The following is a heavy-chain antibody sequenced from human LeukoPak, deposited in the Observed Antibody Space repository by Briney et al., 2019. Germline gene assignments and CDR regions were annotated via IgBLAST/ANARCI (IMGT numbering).Heavy chain of an antibody. Sequence: GASLRLSCTASGFTFSSYAMTWVRQAPGKGLECVSTITSSGDGTYYADSVKGRFTISSDNRKNALYLQMNSLRAEDRAVYYCAKDYDSSGYDFPFDYWGQGTLVTVSS. V-gene: IGHV3-23*01. CDR2: ITSSGDGT. D-gene: IGHD3-22*01. CDR1: GFTFSSYA. CDR3: AKDYDSSGYDFPFDY. J-gene: IGHJ4*02.